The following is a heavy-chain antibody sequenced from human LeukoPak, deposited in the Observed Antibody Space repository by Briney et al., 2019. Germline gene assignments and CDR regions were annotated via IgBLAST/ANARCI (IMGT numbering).Heavy chain of an antibody. CDR3: AKGPTYGDYSPDYFDY. CDR2: ISGGGNDI. D-gene: IGHD4-17*01. Sequence: PGGSLRLSCAASGFTFYNYAVCWVRQAPGKGLEWVSAISGGGNDIYYADSVKGRFTISRDNSKNTLYPQMNSLRAEDTAVYYCAKGPTYGDYSPDYFDYWGQGTLVTVSS. V-gene: IGHV3-23*01. CDR1: GFTFYNYA. J-gene: IGHJ4*02.